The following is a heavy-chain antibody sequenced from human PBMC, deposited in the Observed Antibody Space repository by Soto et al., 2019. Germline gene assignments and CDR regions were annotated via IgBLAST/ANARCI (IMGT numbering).Heavy chain of an antibody. CDR1: GGTIRSND. CDR3: ARGGVVVVAATNNIWFDP. J-gene: IGHJ5*02. Sequence: SETLSLTCTVSGGTIRSNDWSWIRQPPGKGLEWIGYIYYSGSTNYNPSLKSRVTISVDTSKNQFSLKLSSVTAADTAVYYCARGGVVVVAATNNIWFDPWGQGTLVTVSS. D-gene: IGHD2-15*01. CDR2: IYYSGST. V-gene: IGHV4-59*01.